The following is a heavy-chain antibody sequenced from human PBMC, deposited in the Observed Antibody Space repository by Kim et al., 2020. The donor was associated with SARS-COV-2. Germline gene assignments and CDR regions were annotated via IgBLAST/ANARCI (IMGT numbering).Heavy chain of an antibody. CDR2: I. J-gene: IGHJ4*02. V-gene: IGHV3-21*01. D-gene: IGHD2-15*01. CDR3: ARVGRSAILDY. Sequence: IHYADSVKGRFTISRDNANNSLYLQMNSLRAEDTAVYYCARVGRSAILDYWGQGTLVTVSS.